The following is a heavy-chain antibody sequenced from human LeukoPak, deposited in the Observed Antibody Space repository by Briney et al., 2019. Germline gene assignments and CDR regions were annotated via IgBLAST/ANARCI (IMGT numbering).Heavy chain of an antibody. CDR2: IHHSGST. CDR3: ARDFWSAYYMDI. Sequence: SETLSLTCTVSGYSISSGYYWGWIRQPPGKGLEWIGSIHHSGSTYYNPSLKSRVTISVDTSKNQFSLKLSSVTAADTAVYYCARDFWSAYYMDIWGKGTTVTVSS. V-gene: IGHV4-38-2*02. D-gene: IGHD3-3*01. CDR1: GYSISSGYY. J-gene: IGHJ6*03.